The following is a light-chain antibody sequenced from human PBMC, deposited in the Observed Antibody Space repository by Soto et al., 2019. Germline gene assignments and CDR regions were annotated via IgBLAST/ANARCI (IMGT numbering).Light chain of an antibody. CDR1: QSVTSN. CDR3: QQYHNWHRT. CDR2: GAS. V-gene: IGKV3-15*01. J-gene: IGKJ1*01. Sequence: EIVMTQSPATLSVSPGERATLSCRASQSVTSNLAWYQQKPGQAPRLLIYGASTRATGIPARFSGSGSGTEFTLTISSLQSEDVAVYYCQQYHNWHRTFGQGTKVEIK.